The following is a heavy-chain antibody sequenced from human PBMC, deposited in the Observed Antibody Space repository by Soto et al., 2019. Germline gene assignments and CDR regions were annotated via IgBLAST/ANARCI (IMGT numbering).Heavy chain of an antibody. D-gene: IGHD3-3*01. Sequence: ASVKVSCKTSGYTLTSYGISWVRQAPGQGLEGMGWISAYSGKTNYAQKFQGRLTMTTDTSTSTAYMELRSLRSDDTALYYCARDNSGDFWSGYSHYYFDYWGQGTLVTVSS. V-gene: IGHV1-18*01. CDR1: GYTLTSYG. J-gene: IGHJ4*02. CDR3: ARDNSGDFWSGYSHYYFDY. CDR2: ISAYSGKT.